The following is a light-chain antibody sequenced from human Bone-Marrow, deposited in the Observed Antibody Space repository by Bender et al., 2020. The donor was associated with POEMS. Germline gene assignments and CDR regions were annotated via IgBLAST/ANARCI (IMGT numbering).Light chain of an antibody. CDR1: SSDIGDYKF. J-gene: IGLJ3*02. CDR3: CSYGGSSTWV. CDR2: EVS. Sequence: QSALTQPPSASGSPGQSVTISCTGTSSDIGDYKFVSWYQQHPGRAPKLMIYEVSKRPSGISNRFSGSKSDNTASLTISGLQAEDEAHYYCCSYGGSSTWVFGGGTKVTVL. V-gene: IGLV2-23*02.